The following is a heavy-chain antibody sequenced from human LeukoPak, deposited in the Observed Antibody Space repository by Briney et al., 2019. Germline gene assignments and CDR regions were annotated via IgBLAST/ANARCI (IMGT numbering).Heavy chain of an antibody. CDR2: ISWNSGSI. V-gene: IGHV3-9*01. CDR3: AKASYGSPYYFDY. J-gene: IGHJ4*02. D-gene: IGHD1-26*01. CDR1: GFTFDDYA. Sequence: GGSLRLSCAASGFTFDDYAMHWVRQAPGKGLGWVSGISWNSGSIGYADSVKGRFTISRDNAKNSLYLQMNSLRAEDTALYYCAKASYGSPYYFDYWGQGTLVTVSS.